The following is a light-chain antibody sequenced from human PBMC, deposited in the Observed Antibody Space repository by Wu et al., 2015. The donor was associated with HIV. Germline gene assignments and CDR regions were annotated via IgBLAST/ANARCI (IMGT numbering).Light chain of an antibody. V-gene: IGKV3-20*01. CDR3: QQYVRSSWT. CDR1: QGISNH. Sequence: EIVLTQSPGTLSLSPGERAALSCRASQGISNHLAWYQQRPGQSPRLLIYDASTRATGIPARFSGSGSGTDFTLTISRLEPEDFAVYYCQQYVRSSWTFGQGTKVEIK. CDR2: DAS. J-gene: IGKJ1*01.